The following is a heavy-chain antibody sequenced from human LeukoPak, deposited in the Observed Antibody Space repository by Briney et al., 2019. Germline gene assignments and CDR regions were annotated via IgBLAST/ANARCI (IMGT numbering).Heavy chain of an antibody. Sequence: SETLSLTCTVSGVSISSSSYYWGWIRQPPGKGLEWIGSIYYSGSTYYNPSLKSRVTISVDTSKNQFSLKLSSVTAADTAVYYCARHLDIVVVPAIHPSWFDPWGQGTLVTVSS. CDR2: IYYSGST. CDR3: ARHLDIVVVPAIHPSWFDP. V-gene: IGHV4-39*01. J-gene: IGHJ5*02. D-gene: IGHD2-2*03. CDR1: GVSISSSSYY.